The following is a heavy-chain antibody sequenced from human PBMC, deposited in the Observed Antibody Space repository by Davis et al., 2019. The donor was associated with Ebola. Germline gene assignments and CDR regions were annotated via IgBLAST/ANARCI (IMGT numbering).Heavy chain of an antibody. Sequence: ASVKVSCKASGYAFTSYAMHWVRQAPGQRLEWMGWINAGNGNTKYSQKFQGRVTITRDTSASTAYMELSSLRSEDTAVYYCARWSPRIEYYYYGMDVWGQGTTVTVSS. D-gene: IGHD2-15*01. V-gene: IGHV1-3*01. J-gene: IGHJ6*02. CDR1: GYAFTSYA. CDR3: ARWSPRIEYYYYGMDV. CDR2: INAGNGNT.